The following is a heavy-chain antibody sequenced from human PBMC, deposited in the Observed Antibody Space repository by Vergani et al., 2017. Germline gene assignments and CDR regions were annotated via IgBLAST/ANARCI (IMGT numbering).Heavy chain of an antibody. CDR1: GFTFSSYA. D-gene: IGHD6-13*01. V-gene: IGHV3-23*04. CDR2: ISGSGGST. J-gene: IGHJ6*02. CDR3: AKGYSSSWRTFYYYGMDV. Sequence: EVQLVESGGGLVQPGGSLRLSCAASGFTFSSYAMSWVRQAPGKGLEWVFAISGSGGSTYYADSVKGRFTISRDNSKKTLYLQMNSLRAEDTAVYYCAKGYSSSWRTFYYYGMDVWGQGTTVTVSS.